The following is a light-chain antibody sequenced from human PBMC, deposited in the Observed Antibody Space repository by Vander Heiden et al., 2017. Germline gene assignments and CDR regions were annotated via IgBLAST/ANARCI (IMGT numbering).Light chain of an antibody. Sequence: DIQKTQSPSTQSASVAVRVTITCRASQSISSWLAWYQQKPGKSPKLLIYKASSLESGVPSRFSGSGSGTEFTLTISSLQPDDFATYYCQQYNSYSRTFGQGTKVEIK. CDR1: QSISSW. CDR3: QQYNSYSRT. CDR2: KAS. J-gene: IGKJ1*01. V-gene: IGKV1-5*03.